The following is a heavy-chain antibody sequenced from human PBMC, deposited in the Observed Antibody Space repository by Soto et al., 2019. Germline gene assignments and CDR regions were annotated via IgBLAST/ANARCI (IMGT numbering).Heavy chain of an antibody. CDR3: ARKGRGGAFDI. V-gene: IGHV4-59*12. Sequence: GITDYNPSLKSRGTISVDTSKKQFSLQLSSVTAADTAVYYCARKGRGGAFDIWGQGTMVTVSS. D-gene: IGHD2-15*01. J-gene: IGHJ3*02. CDR2: GIT.